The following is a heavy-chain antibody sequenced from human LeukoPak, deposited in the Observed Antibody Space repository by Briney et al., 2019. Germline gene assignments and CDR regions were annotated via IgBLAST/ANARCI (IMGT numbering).Heavy chain of an antibody. CDR2: ISGSGNNV. V-gene: IGHV3-48*01. D-gene: IGHD1-26*01. CDR1: GFTLASYS. Sequence: GGSLRLSCSPSGFTLASYSMSWVRQAPGKGLQWVSFISGSGNNVLYADSVKGRSTISRDNAENSLYLQMDSLRVEDTAVYYCARDASGSSPGLIDHWGQGTLVTVSS. CDR3: ARDASGSSPGLIDH. J-gene: IGHJ4*02.